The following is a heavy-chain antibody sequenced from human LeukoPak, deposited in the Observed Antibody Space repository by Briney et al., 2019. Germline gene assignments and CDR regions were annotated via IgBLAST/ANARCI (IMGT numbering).Heavy chain of an antibody. V-gene: IGHV3-64*02. Sequence: GGSLRLSCAASGFTFGHYSMHWVRQAPGKGLEYVSAINSNGDDTYYADSVKGRFTISRDNSKNTLYLQMGSLRAEDMAVYYCARDPGRSPDYWGQGTLVTVSS. CDR3: ARDPGRSPDY. D-gene: IGHD1-26*01. J-gene: IGHJ4*02. CDR1: GFTFGHYS. CDR2: INSNGDDT.